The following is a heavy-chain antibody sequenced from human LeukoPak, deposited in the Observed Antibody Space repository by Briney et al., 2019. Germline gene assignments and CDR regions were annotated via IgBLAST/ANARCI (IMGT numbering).Heavy chain of an antibody. V-gene: IGHV3-33*08. J-gene: IGHJ4*02. CDR2: IWYDGSNK. Sequence: GGSLRLSCAASGFTFSSYAMHWVRQAPGKGLEWVAVIWYDGSNKYYADSVKGRFTISRDNSKNTLYLQMNSLRGEDTAVYYCASASNKKYYFESWGQGTLVTVSS. D-gene: IGHD4-11*01. CDR1: GFTFSSYA. CDR3: ASASNKKYYFES.